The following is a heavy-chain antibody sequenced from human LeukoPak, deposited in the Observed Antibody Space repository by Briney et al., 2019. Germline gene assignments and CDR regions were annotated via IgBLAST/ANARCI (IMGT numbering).Heavy chain of an antibody. CDR3: ARNSYGYYYYYYMDV. CDR2: IYPGDSDT. J-gene: IGHJ6*03. Sequence: GESLKIPCKGSGYSFTSYWIGWVRQMPGKGLEWMGIIYPGDSDTRYSPSFQGQVTISADKSISTAYLQWSSLKASDTAMYYCARNSYGYYYYYYMDVWGKGTTVTVSS. D-gene: IGHD5-18*01. V-gene: IGHV5-51*01. CDR1: GYSFTSYW.